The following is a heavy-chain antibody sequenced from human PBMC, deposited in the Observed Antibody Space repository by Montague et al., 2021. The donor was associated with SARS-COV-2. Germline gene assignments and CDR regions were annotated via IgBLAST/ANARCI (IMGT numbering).Heavy chain of an antibody. Sequence: ETLSLTCSISGVSITSYYWSWVRQPAGKGLEWIGHIYASGSTNYSPSLKSRVRLSIDNPKNQFSLKLESLTAADMAVYYCVRDGGNWYYFDYWGQGALVTVSS. D-gene: IGHD3-16*01. CDR1: GVSITSYY. J-gene: IGHJ4*02. CDR2: IYASGST. CDR3: VRDGGNWYYFDY. V-gene: IGHV4-4*07.